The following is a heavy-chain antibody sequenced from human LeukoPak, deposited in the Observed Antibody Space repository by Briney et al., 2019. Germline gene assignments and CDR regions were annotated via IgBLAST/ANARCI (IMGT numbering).Heavy chain of an antibody. CDR2: INHSGST. Sequence: SETLSLTCAVYGGSFSGYYRSWMRQPPGKGLEWIGEINHSGSTNYNPSLKSRVTISVDTSKNQFSLKLSSVTAADTAVYYCARGQDIVATIVRPRNYYYMDVWGKGTTVTVSS. V-gene: IGHV4-34*01. D-gene: IGHD5-12*01. CDR3: ARGQDIVATIVRPRNYYYMDV. CDR1: GGSFSGYY. J-gene: IGHJ6*03.